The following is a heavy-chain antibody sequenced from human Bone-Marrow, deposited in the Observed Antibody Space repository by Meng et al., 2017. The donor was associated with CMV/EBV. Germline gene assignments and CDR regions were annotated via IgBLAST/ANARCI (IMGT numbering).Heavy chain of an antibody. CDR3: ARSRVLSTSTSRPPTYGMDV. CDR2: VIPMVGRT. J-gene: IGHJ6*02. D-gene: IGHD2/OR15-2a*01. Sequence: SVKVSCKASGYTFTSYGISWVRQAPGQGLEWMGGVIPMVGRTNYGQKFQGRVTITADKSATTAHMELHSLKSEDTAVYYCARSRVLSTSTSRPPTYGMDVWGQGTTVTVSS. CDR1: GYTFTSYG. V-gene: IGHV1-69*10.